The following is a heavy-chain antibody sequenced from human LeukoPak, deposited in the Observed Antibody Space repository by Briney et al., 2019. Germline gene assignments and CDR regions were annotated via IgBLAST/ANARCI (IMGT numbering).Heavy chain of an antibody. CDR2: ISSSGSTI. CDR3: ARTDGYSYGPFYYYYYMDV. V-gene: IGHV3-11*04. CDR1: GFTFSDYY. D-gene: IGHD5-18*01. J-gene: IGHJ6*03. Sequence: GGSLRLSCAASGFTFSDYYMSWIRQAPGKGLEWVSYISSSGSTIYYADSVKGRFTISRDNAKNSLYLQMNSLRAEDTAVYYCARTDGYSYGPFYYYYYMDVWGKGTTVTVSS.